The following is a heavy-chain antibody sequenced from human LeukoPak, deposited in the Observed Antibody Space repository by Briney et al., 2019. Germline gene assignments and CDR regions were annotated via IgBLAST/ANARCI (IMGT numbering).Heavy chain of an antibody. CDR1: GFTFSSYW. CDR3: ARDWAHFGY. Sequence: PGGSLRLSCAASGFTFSSYWMSWVRQAPGKGLEWVDNMNQDGSEKYYVDSVKGRFTISRDNAKNSLSLQMNSLRAEDTAVYYCARDWAHFGYWGQGTLVTVSS. J-gene: IGHJ4*02. CDR2: MNQDGSEK. V-gene: IGHV3-7*01. D-gene: IGHD3-10*01.